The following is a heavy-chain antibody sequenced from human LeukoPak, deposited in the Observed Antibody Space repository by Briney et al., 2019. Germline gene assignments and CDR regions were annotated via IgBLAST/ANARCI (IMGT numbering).Heavy chain of an antibody. Sequence: GGSLRLSCAASGFALSGFWLSWVRQAPGKGLEWVANMIQDGSQKYYVDSVKGRFTISKDNAKNSLHLQMNSLRADDTAVYYCARDVGDGYKYYYGMDVWGQGTTVTVSS. CDR2: MIQDGSQK. CDR1: GFALSGFW. V-gene: IGHV3-7*01. J-gene: IGHJ6*02. CDR3: ARDVGDGYKYYYGMDV. D-gene: IGHD5-24*01.